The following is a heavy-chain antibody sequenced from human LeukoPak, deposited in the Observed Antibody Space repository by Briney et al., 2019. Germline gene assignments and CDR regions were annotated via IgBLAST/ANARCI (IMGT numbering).Heavy chain of an antibody. J-gene: IGHJ4*02. V-gene: IGHV4-34*01. Sequence: SETLSLTCAVYGGSFNGYYWSWIRQPPGKGLEWIGEINHSGSTNYNPSLKSRVTISVDTSKNQFSLKLSSVTAADTAVYYCARVSYGVDYWGQGTLVTVSS. CDR2: INHSGST. CDR3: ARVSYGVDY. D-gene: IGHD4-17*01. CDR1: GGSFNGYY.